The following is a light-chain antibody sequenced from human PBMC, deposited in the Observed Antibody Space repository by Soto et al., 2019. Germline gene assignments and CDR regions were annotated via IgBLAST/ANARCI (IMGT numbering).Light chain of an antibody. J-gene: IGKJ2*01. CDR2: AAS. CDR1: QSISTY. V-gene: IGKV1-39*01. CDR3: QQSYSTPYT. Sequence: DIQMTQSPSSLSASVGDRVTITCRASQSISTYLNWYQQKPGQAPKLLIYAASSLQSGVPYRFSGSGSGTDFTLTISSLQPEDFATYYCQQSYSTPYTFGQGTKLEIK.